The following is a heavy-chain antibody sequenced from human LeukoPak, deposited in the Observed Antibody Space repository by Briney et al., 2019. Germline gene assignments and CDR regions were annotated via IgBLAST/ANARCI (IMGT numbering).Heavy chain of an antibody. CDR1: GFSFSSYE. D-gene: IGHD3-10*01. V-gene: IGHV3-7*01. J-gene: IGHJ6*03. CDR2: IKQDGSEK. Sequence: GGSLRLSCAASGFSFSSYEMKWVRQAPRKGLGWVANIKQDGSEKYYVDSAKGRFTIYRDNAKNSLYLQMNSLRAEDTAVYYCAREAAWYYYGSGSYYAPYYMDVWGKGTTVTVSS. CDR3: AREAAWYYYGSGSYYAPYYMDV.